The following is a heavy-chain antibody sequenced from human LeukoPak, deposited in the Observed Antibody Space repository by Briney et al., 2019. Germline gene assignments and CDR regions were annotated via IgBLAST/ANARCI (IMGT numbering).Heavy chain of an antibody. CDR1: GGTFSSYA. CDR3: ATSEYSSSSFDY. J-gene: IGHJ4*02. CDR2: IIPIFGTA. V-gene: IGHV1-69*05. D-gene: IGHD6-6*01. Sequence: SVKVSCKASGGTFSSYAISWVRQAPGQGLEWMGRIIPIFGTANYAQKFQGRVTITTDESTSTAYMELSSLRSEDTAVYYCATSEYSSSSFDYWGQGTLVTVSS.